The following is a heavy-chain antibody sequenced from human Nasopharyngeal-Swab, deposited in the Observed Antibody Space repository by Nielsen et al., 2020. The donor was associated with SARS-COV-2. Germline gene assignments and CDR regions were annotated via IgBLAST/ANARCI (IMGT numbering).Heavy chain of an antibody. CDR1: GFTFSSYG. D-gene: IGHD3-10*01. CDR2: ISYDGSNK. V-gene: IGHV3-30*18. Sequence: GESLKISCAASGFTFSSYGMHWVRQAPGKGLEWVAVISYDGSNKYYADSVKSRFTISRDNSKNTLYLQMNSLRAEDTAVYYCAKDWGFGEFPTEVDPWGQGTLVTVSS. J-gene: IGHJ5*02. CDR3: AKDWGFGEFPTEVDP.